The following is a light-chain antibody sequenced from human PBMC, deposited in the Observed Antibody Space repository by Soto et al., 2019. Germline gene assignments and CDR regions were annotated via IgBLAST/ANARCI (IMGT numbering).Light chain of an antibody. CDR1: SGDIGNYDV. V-gene: IGLV2-23*02. CDR2: KVN. J-gene: IGLJ3*02. CDR3: CSYVGNSLVA. Sequence: QSALTQPASVSESPGESITISCSGSSGDIGNYDVVSWYQQFPGKVPKLIIYKVNERPSGISNRFSGSKSGNTASLTISGLQGEDEALYFCCSYVGNSLVAFGGGTQLTVL.